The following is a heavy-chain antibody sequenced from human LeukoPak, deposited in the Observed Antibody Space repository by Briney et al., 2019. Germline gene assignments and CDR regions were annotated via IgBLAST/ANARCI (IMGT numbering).Heavy chain of an antibody. CDR3: ARPNWARRYFDY. CDR2: IYPFDSES. D-gene: IGHD7-27*01. J-gene: IGHJ4*02. Sequence: GESLKISCKVSGYSFTNYGIGWVRQMPGKGLKWMGIIYPFDSESRYSPSFQGQVTISADKSITTAYLQWSSLKASDTAMYYCARPNWARRYFDYWGQGTLVTVSS. V-gene: IGHV5-51*01. CDR1: GYSFTNYG.